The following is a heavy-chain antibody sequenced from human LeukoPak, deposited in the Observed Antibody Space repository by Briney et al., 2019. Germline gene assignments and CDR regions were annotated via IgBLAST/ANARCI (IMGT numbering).Heavy chain of an antibody. V-gene: IGHV4-59*01. CDR1: GGSISNYY. Sequence: SETLSLTCTVSGGSISNYYWTWIRQPPGKGLEGIAYIFYTGSTNYNPSLKSRDIISVDTSKNQFSLKVSSVTAADTAVYYCARLRGNYFPDYWGQGTLVTVSS. D-gene: IGHD4-11*01. CDR2: IFYTGST. J-gene: IGHJ4*02. CDR3: ARLRGNYFPDY.